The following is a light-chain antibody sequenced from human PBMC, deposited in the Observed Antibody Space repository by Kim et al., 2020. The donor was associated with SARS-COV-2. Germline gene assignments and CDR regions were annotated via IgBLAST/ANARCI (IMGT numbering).Light chain of an antibody. CDR3: AAWDDSLNGRWV. V-gene: IGLV1-44*01. CDR1: SSNIGSNT. CDR2: SNN. Sequence: ELTQPPSASGTPGQRVTISCSGSSSNIGSNTVNWYQQLPGTAPKLLIYSNNQRPSRVPDRFSGSKSGTSASLAISGLQSEDEADYYCAAWDDSLNGRWVFGGGTQLTVL. J-gene: IGLJ3*02.